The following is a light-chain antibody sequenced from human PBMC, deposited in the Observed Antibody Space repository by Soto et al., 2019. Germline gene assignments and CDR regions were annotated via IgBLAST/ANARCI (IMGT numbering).Light chain of an antibody. CDR1: QSISSE. CDR3: QQGHNWPLT. Sequence: EIVMTQSPATLSVSPGERATLSCRASQSISSELACYQQKPGQPPRLLSYSASTRATGVPARFTGSWSGSDFTLTISGLQSADFAVYYCQQGHNWPLTFGQGTRLEI. J-gene: IGKJ2*01. CDR2: SAS. V-gene: IGKV3-15*01.